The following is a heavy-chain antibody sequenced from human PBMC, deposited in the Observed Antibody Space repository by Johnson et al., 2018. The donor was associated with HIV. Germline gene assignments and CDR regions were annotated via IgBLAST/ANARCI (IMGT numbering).Heavy chain of an antibody. CDR1: GFTFSSYG. CDR2: IWHDGRNK. Sequence: QVQLVESGGGLVQPGGSLRLSCAASGFTFSSYGIHWVRQAPGKGLEWVAFIWHDGRNKFYADSVKGRFTISRDNSGNTLYLQMDSLRVEDTAVYYCASTRLGAFDIWGQGTMVTVSS. CDR3: ASTRLGAFDI. D-gene: IGHD6-6*01. V-gene: IGHV3-33*01. J-gene: IGHJ3*02.